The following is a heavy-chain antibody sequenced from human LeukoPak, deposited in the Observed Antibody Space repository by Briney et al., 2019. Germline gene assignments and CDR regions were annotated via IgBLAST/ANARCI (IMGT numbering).Heavy chain of an antibody. J-gene: IGHJ3*02. CDR1: GGSISSYY. D-gene: IGHD1-26*01. CDR3: ARESGSLGVDI. V-gene: IGHV4-59*01. CDR2: IYYSGST. Sequence: PSETLSLTCTVSGGSISSYYWSWIRQPPGKGLEWIGYIYYSGSTNYNPSLKSRVTISVDTSKNQFSLKLSSVTAADAAVYYCARESGSLGVDIWGQGTMVTVSS.